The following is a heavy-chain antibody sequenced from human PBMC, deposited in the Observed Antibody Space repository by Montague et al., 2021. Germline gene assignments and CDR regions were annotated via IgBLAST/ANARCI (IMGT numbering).Heavy chain of an antibody. J-gene: IGHJ4*01. CDR3: ARYTYYYCDY. D-gene: IGHD1-26*01. CDR1: GFTFSTSW. CDR2: IRDDGGAT. Sequence: SLRLSCAASGFTFSTSWMSWVRQAPGKGLEWVAHIRDDGGATYHVDSVKGRFTISRDNAINSLYLQMSSLRAEDTAVYYCARYTYYYCDYWGQGTLVTVSS. V-gene: IGHV3-7*05.